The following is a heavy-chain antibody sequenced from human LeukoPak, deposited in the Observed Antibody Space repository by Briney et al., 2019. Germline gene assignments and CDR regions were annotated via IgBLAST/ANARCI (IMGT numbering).Heavy chain of an antibody. J-gene: IGHJ4*02. CDR2: INERGNEK. D-gene: IGHD6-13*01. CDR1: GGSFTDYY. CDR3: ARHPNSNWDY. V-gene: IGHV3-7*03. Sequence: ETLSLTCVLYGGSFTDYYWSWVRQVPGKGLEWAVNINERGNEKNYVDSVKGRFTVSRDNAQDSLYLQMNSLRVEDTAVYYCARHPNSNWDYWGQGALVTVSS.